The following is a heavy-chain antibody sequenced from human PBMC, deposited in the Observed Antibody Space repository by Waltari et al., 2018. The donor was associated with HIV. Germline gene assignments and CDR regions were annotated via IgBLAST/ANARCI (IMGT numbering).Heavy chain of an antibody. CDR3: AAFTCGEDCRDGFDV. V-gene: IGHV3-21*04. CDR1: GFTFERYS. CDR2: ITDNSDFI. J-gene: IGHJ3*01. D-gene: IGHD3-10*01. Sequence: QTGGGRVMPGGTLKLACSGSGFTFERYSLPWLRQAPGGGLEWISSITDNSDFIHYADSVKGRFTVSRDNTKNSLFLEMSGLRDEDTALYYCAAFTCGEDCRDGFDVWGQGAMLIVSS.